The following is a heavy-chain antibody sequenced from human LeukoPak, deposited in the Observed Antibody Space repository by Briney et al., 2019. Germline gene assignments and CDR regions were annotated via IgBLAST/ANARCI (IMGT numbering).Heavy chain of an antibody. CDR3: ARVGIAAADPLDYFDY. J-gene: IGHJ4*02. CDR1: GYTFTSYG. D-gene: IGHD6-13*01. CDR2: ISAYSGNT. Sequence: ASVKVSCKASGYTFTSYGISWVRQAPGQGLEWMGWISAYSGNTNYAQKLQGRVTMTTDTSTSTAYMELRSLRSDDTAVYYCARVGIAAADPLDYFDYWGQGALVTVSS. V-gene: IGHV1-18*01.